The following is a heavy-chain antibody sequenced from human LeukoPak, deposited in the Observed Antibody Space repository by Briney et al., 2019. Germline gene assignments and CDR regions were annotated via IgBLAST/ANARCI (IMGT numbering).Heavy chain of an antibody. CDR3: ATGEQWLVFEY. D-gene: IGHD6-19*01. J-gene: IGHJ4*02. CDR1: GYIFTRYV. Sequence: GASVKVSCKASGYIFTRYVMHWVRQAPGQGLEWMGWINAGNGNTKYSPKFQDRVTITRDTSASTAYMELSSLRSEDTAVYYRATGEQWLVFEYWGQGTLVTVSS. CDR2: INAGNGNT. V-gene: IGHV1-3*01.